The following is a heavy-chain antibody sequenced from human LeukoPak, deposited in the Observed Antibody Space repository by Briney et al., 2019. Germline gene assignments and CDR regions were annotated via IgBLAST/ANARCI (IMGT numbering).Heavy chain of an antibody. CDR1: GYSFTSYW. J-gene: IGHJ4*02. D-gene: IGHD2-2*01. Sequence: GESLKISCKCSGYSFTSYWIGWVRQMPGKGLEWMGIIYPGDSDTRYSPSFQGQVTISADKSISTAYLQWSSLKASDTAMYYCAKIDRQYCSRSSCYALDYWGQGTRSPSPQ. CDR3: AKIDRQYCSRSSCYALDY. CDR2: IYPGDSDT. V-gene: IGHV5-51*01.